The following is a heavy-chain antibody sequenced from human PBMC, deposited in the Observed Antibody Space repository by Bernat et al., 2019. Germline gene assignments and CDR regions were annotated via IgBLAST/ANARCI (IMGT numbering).Heavy chain of an antibody. CDR3: TTAPGAYYDFWSGYTTYTDY. CDR1: GFPSRNAG. V-gene: IGHV3-15*01. J-gene: IGHJ4*02. CDR2: IKSKTDGGTT. D-gene: IGHD3-3*01. Sequence: EVQLVESGGGLVKPGGSFRLPGAASGFPSRNAGLSWVRRAQGKGLDWVGRIKSKTDGGTTDYAAPVKGRFTISRDDSKNTLYLQMNSLKTEDTAVYYCTTAPGAYYDFWSGYTTYTDYWGQGTLVTVSS.